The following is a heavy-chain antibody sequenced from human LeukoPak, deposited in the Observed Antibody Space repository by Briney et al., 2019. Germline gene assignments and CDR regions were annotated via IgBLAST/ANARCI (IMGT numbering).Heavy chain of an antibody. CDR1: GGTFSSYA. Sequence: SVKVSCKASGGTFSSYATSWVRQAPGQGLEWMGRIIPILGIANYAQKFQGRVTITADKSTSTAYMELSSLRSEDTAVYYCARGSMTTVVTENWFDPWGQGTLVTVSS. J-gene: IGHJ5*02. CDR2: IIPILGIA. CDR3: ARGSMTTVVTENWFDP. D-gene: IGHD4-23*01. V-gene: IGHV1-69*04.